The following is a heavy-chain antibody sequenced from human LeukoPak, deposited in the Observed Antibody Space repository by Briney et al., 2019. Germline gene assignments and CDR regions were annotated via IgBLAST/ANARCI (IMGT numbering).Heavy chain of an antibody. CDR2: IWYDGSNK. D-gene: IGHD5-18*01. J-gene: IGHJ4*02. Sequence: PGRSLRLSCAASGFTFSSYGMHWVRQAPGKGLEWVAVIWYDGSNKYYADSVKGRFTISRDNSKNTLYLQMNSLRAEDTAVYYCVRVTHSPYSYGYGHGDYWGQGTLVTVSS. V-gene: IGHV3-33*01. CDR1: GFTFSSYG. CDR3: VRVTHSPYSYGYGHGDY.